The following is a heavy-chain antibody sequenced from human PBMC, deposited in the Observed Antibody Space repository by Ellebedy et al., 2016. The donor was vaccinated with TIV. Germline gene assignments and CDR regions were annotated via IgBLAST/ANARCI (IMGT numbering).Heavy chain of an antibody. CDR1: GLTFSGYC. CDR2: ITNDGSET. J-gene: IGHJ4*02. D-gene: IGHD1-26*01. Sequence: GGSLRLSXEVSGLTFSGYCMHWVRQAPGKGLVWVSRITNDGSETRYADSVKGRFTISRDNARKTVYLQMSSLRAEDTAVYYCATDGTYGNFDNWGQGTLVTVSS. V-gene: IGHV3-74*01. CDR3: ATDGTYGNFDN.